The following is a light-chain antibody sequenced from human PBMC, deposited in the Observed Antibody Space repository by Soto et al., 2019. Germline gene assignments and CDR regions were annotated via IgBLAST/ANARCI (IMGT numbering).Light chain of an antibody. J-gene: IGLJ1*01. CDR2: GNS. CDR3: SSYTSSTSLDV. CDR1: SSNIGAGYD. V-gene: IGLV1-40*01. Sequence: QSVLTQPPSVSGAPGQRVTISCSGSSSNIGAGYDVNWYRQLPGTAPKLLIYGNSDRPSGVPDRFSGSKSGTSASLAITGLQAEDEADYFCSSYTSSTSLDVFGTGTKVTVL.